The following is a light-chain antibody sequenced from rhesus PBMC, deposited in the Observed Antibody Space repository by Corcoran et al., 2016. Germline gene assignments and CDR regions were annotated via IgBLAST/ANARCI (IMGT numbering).Light chain of an antibody. CDR2: EAS. J-gene: IGKJ3*01. CDR1: QGITND. Sequence: DIQMTQSPSSLSASVGDRVTFTCRASQGITNDVAWYQQKPGETPKLLIYEASRLQSGIPFRFSGSGSGTDFTLTISSLLSEDSATYYCQHYNTFPLTFGPGTKLDIK. CDR3: QHYNTFPLT. V-gene: IGKV1-25*01.